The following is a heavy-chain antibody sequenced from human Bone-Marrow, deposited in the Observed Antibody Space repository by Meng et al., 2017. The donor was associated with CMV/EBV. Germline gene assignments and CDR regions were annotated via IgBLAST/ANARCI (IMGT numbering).Heavy chain of an antibody. CDR3: ARGLSPYDGSGYYAY. V-gene: IGHV4-31*02. J-gene: IGHJ4*02. Sequence: SGGSISRGGYYWNWIRQLPGKGLEWIGNIYYSGSTYYNPSLKSRVGISADTSKNQFSLNLTSVTAADTAVYYCARGLSPYDGSGYYAYWGQGALVTVSS. CDR1: GGSISRGGYY. CDR2: IYYSGST. D-gene: IGHD3-22*01.